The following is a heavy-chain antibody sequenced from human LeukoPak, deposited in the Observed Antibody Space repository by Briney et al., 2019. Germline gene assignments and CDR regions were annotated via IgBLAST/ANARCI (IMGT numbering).Heavy chain of an antibody. CDR2: IYHSGST. Sequence: SETLSLTCTVSGYSISSLYYWGWIRQPPGKGLEWIGNIYHSGSTYYNPSLNSRVTISVDTSKNQFSLKLSSVTAADTAVYYCARGRDMTTVTAIDYWGQGTLVTVSS. V-gene: IGHV4-38-2*02. CDR3: ARGRDMTTVTAIDY. CDR1: GYSISSLYY. J-gene: IGHJ4*02. D-gene: IGHD4-17*01.